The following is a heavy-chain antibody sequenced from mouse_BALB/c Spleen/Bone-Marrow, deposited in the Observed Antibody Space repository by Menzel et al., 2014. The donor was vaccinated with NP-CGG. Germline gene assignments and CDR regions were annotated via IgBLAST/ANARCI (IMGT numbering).Heavy chain of an antibody. D-gene: IGHD3-1*01. J-gene: IGHJ2*01. V-gene: IGHV1-5*01. Sequence: VQLKESGTVLARPGASVKMSCKASGYTFTSYWMHWVKQRPGQGLEWIGTIYPGKSDTTYNQKFKGKAKLTAVTSTSTAYMEPSSLTNEDSAVYYCTTLARNYFDYWGQGTTLTVSS. CDR2: IYPGKSDT. CDR1: GYTFTSYW. CDR3: TTLARNYFDY.